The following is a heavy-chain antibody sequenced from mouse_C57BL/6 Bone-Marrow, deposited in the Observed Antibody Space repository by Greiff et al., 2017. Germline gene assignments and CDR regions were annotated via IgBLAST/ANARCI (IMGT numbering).Heavy chain of an antibody. CDR1: GYTFTSYW. CDR2: IDPSDSYT. J-gene: IGHJ1*03. V-gene: IGHV1-69*01. CDR3: ARDGGDGSSWGDWDVDV. D-gene: IGHD1-1*01. Sequence: QVQLQQPGAELVMPGASVKLSCKASGYTFTSYWMHWVKQRPGQGLEWIGEIDPSDSYTNYNQKFKGKSTLTVDKSSSTAYMLLSRLTTEDSAGYDGARDGGDGSSWGDWDVDVWGTGTTVTVSS.